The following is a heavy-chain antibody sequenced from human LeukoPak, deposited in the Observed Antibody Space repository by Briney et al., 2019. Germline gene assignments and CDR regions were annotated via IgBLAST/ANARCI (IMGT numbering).Heavy chain of an antibody. J-gene: IGHJ5*02. CDR1: GYTFTGYY. Sequence: ASVKVSCKASGYTFTGYYMHWVRQAPGQGLEWMGWINPNSGGTNYAQKFQGRVTMTRDTSISTAYMELSRLRSDDTAVYYCARVRHKESATCFDPWGQEPWSPSPQ. CDR3: ARVRHKESATCFDP. CDR2: INPNSGGT. V-gene: IGHV1-2*02. D-gene: IGHD3-10*01.